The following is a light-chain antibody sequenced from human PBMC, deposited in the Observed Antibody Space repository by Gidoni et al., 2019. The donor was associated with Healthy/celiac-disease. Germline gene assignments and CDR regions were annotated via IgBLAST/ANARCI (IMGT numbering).Light chain of an antibody. V-gene: IGKV1-39*01. CDR3: QQSYSTTQT. CDR2: AAS. CDR1: QGISSY. J-gene: IGKJ3*01. Sequence: LQMTNSPSPLSASIGDRVTIPCRASQGISSYLNWDQQKPGKAPKLLIYAASSLQRGVPSWFSGRGSGTDFTLTISSLQAEDFATYYWQQSYSTTQTFGPGTKVDIK.